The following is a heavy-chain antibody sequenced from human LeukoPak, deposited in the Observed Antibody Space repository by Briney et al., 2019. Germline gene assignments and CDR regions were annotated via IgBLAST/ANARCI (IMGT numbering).Heavy chain of an antibody. CDR2: IYYSGST. D-gene: IGHD3-22*01. Sequence: MTSETLSLTCTVSGGSISSYYWSWIRQPPGKGLEWIGYIYYSGSTNYNPSLKSRVTISVDTSKNQFSLKLSSVTAADTAVYYCARDSLGYDAFDIWGQGTMVTVSS. J-gene: IGHJ3*02. CDR3: ARDSLGYDAFDI. V-gene: IGHV4-59*12. CDR1: GGSISSYY.